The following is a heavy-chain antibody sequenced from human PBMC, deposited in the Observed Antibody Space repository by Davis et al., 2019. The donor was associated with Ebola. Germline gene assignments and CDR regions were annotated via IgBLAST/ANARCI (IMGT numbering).Heavy chain of an antibody. Sequence: SETLSLTCAVSGGSISSSNWWSWVRQPPGKGLEWIGEIYHSGSTNYNPSLKSRVTISVDTSKNQFSLKLSSVTAADTAVYYCARESRGWNDWYGMDVWGQGTTVTVSS. CDR3: ARESRGWNDWYGMDV. J-gene: IGHJ6*02. CDR2: IYHSGST. D-gene: IGHD1-1*01. CDR1: GGSISSSNW. V-gene: IGHV4-4*02.